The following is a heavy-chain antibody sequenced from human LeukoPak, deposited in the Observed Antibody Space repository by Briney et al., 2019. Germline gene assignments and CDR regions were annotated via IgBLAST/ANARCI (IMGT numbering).Heavy chain of an antibody. CDR3: ARAPPRGIAWFDP. D-gene: IGHD3-16*01. CDR1: GYTFTDYY. CDR2: INPNKGGT. Sequence: ASVKVSCKTSGYTFTDYYIHWVRQAPGQGLEWMGYINPNKGGTKYAHNFQGRVTMTRETSISTAFLELRLRSDDTAVYYCARAPPRGIAWFDPWGEGSRVTVSS. J-gene: IGHJ5*02. V-gene: IGHV1-2*02.